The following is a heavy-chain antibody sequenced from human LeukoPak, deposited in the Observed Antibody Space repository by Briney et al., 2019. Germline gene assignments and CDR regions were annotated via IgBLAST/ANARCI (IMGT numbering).Heavy chain of an antibody. CDR2: INSDGSST. D-gene: IGHD6-19*01. Sequence: GGSLRLSCAAYGFTFSSYWMHWVRQAPGKGLVWVSRINSDGSSTSYADSVKGRFTISRDNAKNTLYLQMNSLRAEDTAVYYCARKQWLVYYYYGMDVWGQGTTVTVSS. CDR1: GFTFSSYW. V-gene: IGHV3-74*01. CDR3: ARKQWLVYYYYGMDV. J-gene: IGHJ6*02.